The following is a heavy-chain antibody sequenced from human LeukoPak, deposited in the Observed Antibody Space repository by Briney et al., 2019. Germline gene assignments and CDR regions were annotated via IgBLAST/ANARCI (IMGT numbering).Heavy chain of an antibody. Sequence: SETLSLTCTVSGGSISGYFWSWIRQPPGKGLEWIGSIYYSGSTYYNPSLKSRVTISVDTSKNQFSLKLSSVTAADTAVYYCARHQAPAAGNWFDPWGQGTLVTVSS. D-gene: IGHD6-13*01. J-gene: IGHJ5*02. CDR1: GGSISGYF. V-gene: IGHV4-39*01. CDR3: ARHQAPAAGNWFDP. CDR2: IYYSGST.